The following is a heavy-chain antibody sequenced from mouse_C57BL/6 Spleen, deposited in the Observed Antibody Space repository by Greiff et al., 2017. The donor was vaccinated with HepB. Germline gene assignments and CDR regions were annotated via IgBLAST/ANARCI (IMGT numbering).Heavy chain of an antibody. V-gene: IGHV5-15*01. CDR2: ISNLAYSI. Sequence: EVHLVESGGGLVQPGGSLKLSCAASGFTFSDYGMAWVRQAPRKGPEWVAFISNLAYSIYYADTVTGRFTISRENAKNTLYLEMSSLRSEDTAMYYCARMGYSLYFDYWGQGTTLTVSS. D-gene: IGHD2-12*01. CDR3: ARMGYSLYFDY. J-gene: IGHJ2*01. CDR1: GFTFSDYG.